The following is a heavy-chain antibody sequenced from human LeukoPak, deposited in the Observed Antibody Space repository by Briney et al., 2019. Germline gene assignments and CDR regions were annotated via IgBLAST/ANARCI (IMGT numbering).Heavy chain of an antibody. CDR1: GFTFTSFA. CDR3: VRDLRGVEPPPPHQKY. Sequence: PGGSLRLPCSASGFTFTSFAMHWVRQAPRKGLEYVSAISSSGSNIFYADSVKGRFTISRDNSKSTLYLQMSGLRTDDTAVYYCVRDLRGVEPPPPHQKYWGQGTLVTVSS. V-gene: IGHV3-64D*06. CDR2: ISSSGSNI. D-gene: IGHD1-14*01. J-gene: IGHJ4*02.